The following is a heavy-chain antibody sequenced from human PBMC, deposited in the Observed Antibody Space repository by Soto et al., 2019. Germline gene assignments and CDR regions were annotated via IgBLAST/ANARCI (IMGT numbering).Heavy chain of an antibody. D-gene: IGHD6-13*01. CDR1: GGSISSYY. V-gene: IGHV4-59*01. Sequence: PSETLSLTCTVSGGSISSYYWSWIRQPPGKGLEWIGYIYYSGSTNYNPSLKSRVTISVDTSKNQFSLKLSSVTAADTAVYCCARASGEQQLVEYYGMDVWGQGTTVTVSS. CDR3: ARASGEQQLVEYYGMDV. CDR2: IYYSGST. J-gene: IGHJ6*02.